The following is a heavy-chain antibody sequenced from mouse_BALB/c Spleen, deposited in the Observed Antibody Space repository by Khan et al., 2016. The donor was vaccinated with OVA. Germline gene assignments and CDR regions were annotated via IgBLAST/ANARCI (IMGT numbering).Heavy chain of an antibody. CDR2: IHPSDSET. J-gene: IGHJ1*01. Sequence: QVQLKQSGAELVRPGTSVKLSCKASGYSFTSYWMNWMKQRPGQGLEWIGLIHPSDSETRLNQKFKDKATLTVDKSSSTAYMQLSSPTSEDSAVDYCARGTTTSYWYFDVWGAGTTVTVSS. CDR3: ARGTTTSYWYFDV. CDR1: GYSFTSYW. D-gene: IGHD1-1*01. V-gene: IGHV1-74*01.